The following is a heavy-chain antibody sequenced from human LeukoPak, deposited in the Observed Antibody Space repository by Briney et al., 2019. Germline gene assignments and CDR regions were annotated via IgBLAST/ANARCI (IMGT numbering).Heavy chain of an antibody. V-gene: IGHV3-21*01. CDR1: GFTFSSYS. J-gene: IGHJ3*02. CDR3: ARQNILWWLGGDAFDI. Sequence: GGSLRLSCAASGFTFSSYSMNWVRQAPGKGLKWGSSISSSSSYIYYADSVKGRFTISRDNAKNSLYLQMNSLRAEDTAVYYCARQNILWWLGGDAFDIWGQGTMVTVSS. D-gene: IGHD2-21*01. CDR2: ISSSSSYI.